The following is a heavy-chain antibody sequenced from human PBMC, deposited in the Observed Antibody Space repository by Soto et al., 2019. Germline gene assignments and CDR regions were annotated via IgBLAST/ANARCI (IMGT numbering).Heavy chain of an antibody. Sequence: AASVKVSCKASGGTFSSYVISWVRQAPGQGLEWMGGIIPMFGTPNYAQKFQGRVTITADESTSTAYMELSSLRSEDTAVYYCARGGAYNWNHYSDYWGQGTQVTVSS. CDR3: ARGGAYNWNHYSDY. D-gene: IGHD1-20*01. J-gene: IGHJ4*02. V-gene: IGHV1-69*13. CDR1: GGTFSSYV. CDR2: IIPMFGTP.